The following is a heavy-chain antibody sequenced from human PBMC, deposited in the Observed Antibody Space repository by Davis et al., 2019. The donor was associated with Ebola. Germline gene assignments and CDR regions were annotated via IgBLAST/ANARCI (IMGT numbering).Heavy chain of an antibody. CDR2: IRQDGSEK. V-gene: IGHV3-7*03. CDR3: ATEAVWRFDP. D-gene: IGHD3-16*01. Sequence: GESLKISSAASGFSFSSHWMSWVRQAPGKGLEWVANIRQDGSEKHYVDSVKGRFTISRDNAKNSLYLQMNSLRAENTAVYYCATEAVWRFDPWGQGTLVTVSS. CDR1: GFSFSSHW. J-gene: IGHJ5*02.